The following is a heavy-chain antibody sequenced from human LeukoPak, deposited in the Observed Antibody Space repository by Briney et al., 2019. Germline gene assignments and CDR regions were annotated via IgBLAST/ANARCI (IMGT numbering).Heavy chain of an antibody. J-gene: IGHJ4*02. CDR1: GYSFTSHW. V-gene: IGHV5-51*01. D-gene: IGHD6-19*01. CDR2: IYPDDSDT. Sequence: GESLQISCKGSGYSFTSHWIGWVRQMPGKGLEWMGIIYPDDSDTRYSPSFQGQVTISADKAISTAYLQWSSLKASDTAMYYCARTHYSSGWYDIDYWGQGTLVTVSS. CDR3: ARTHYSSGWYDIDY.